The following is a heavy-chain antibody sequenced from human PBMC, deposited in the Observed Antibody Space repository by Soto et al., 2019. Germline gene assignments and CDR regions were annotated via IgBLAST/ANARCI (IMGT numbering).Heavy chain of an antibody. D-gene: IGHD3-10*01. Sequence: PSETLSLTCSVSGDSMSSGTYHRDWIRQPPGKGLERIGTIYYSGTTPYNPSLTSRVTISTDTSKSQFFLNLSSVTAADTAVYYCARHYASGNYYRPVDYWGQGALVTVSS. V-gene: IGHV4-39*01. CDR3: ARHYASGNYYRPVDY. J-gene: IGHJ4*02. CDR1: GDSMSSGTYH. CDR2: IYYSGTT.